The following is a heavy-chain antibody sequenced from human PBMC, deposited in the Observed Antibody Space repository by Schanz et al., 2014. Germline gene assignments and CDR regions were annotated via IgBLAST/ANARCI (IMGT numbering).Heavy chain of an antibody. CDR1: RFTFNAYD. Sequence: QVHLVESGGGVVRPGGSLRLSCAASRFTFNAYDMYWIRQAPGKGLEWVALISHDGSNKNSADSVKGRFTISRDNSKNTMYLQMNSLRAEDTAVYYCVKDLQREFLRDDHYYGMDVWGQGTTVTVSS. CDR2: ISHDGSNK. D-gene: IGHD3-10*01. V-gene: IGHV3-30*18. CDR3: VKDLQREFLRDDHYYGMDV. J-gene: IGHJ6*02.